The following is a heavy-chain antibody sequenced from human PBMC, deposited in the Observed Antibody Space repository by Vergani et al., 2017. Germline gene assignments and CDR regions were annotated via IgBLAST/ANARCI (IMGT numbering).Heavy chain of an antibody. CDR2: IQFDGSNQ. J-gene: IGHJ4*02. V-gene: IGHV3-30*02. D-gene: IGHD3-16*01. CDR3: AKHFRGWGIDY. CDR1: GFTLSNYD. Sequence: QVQLVESGGGVVQRGGSLRLSCATSGFTLSNYDMQWIRQGPGTGLEFVAFIQFDGSNQYYADSVKGRFTLSRDFSKNTLYLQMNSLRTDDTATYDCAKHFRGWGIDYWGQGTQVIVSS.